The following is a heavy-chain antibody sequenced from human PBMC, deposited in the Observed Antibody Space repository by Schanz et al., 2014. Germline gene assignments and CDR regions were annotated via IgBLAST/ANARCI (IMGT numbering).Heavy chain of an antibody. Sequence: VQLLQFGGGVVQPGRSLRLSCAASGFTFSTYAMSWVRQAPGKGLEWVSSISSSSSYIYYADSVKGRFSISRDNAKNSLFLQMNRLRAEDTAVYYCAKDPSHGDYDYYFDYWGQGTLVTVSS. D-gene: IGHD3-22*01. CDR2: ISSSSSYI. CDR3: AKDPSHGDYDYYFDY. CDR1: GFTFSTYA. V-gene: IGHV3-21*04. J-gene: IGHJ4*02.